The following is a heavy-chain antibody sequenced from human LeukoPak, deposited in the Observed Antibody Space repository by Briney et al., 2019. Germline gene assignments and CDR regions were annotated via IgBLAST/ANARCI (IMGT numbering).Heavy chain of an antibody. D-gene: IGHD3-10*01. V-gene: IGHV3-15*05. CDR1: GFSFSRAW. CDR3: TTVTLRPVGL. Sequence: KPGGSLRLSCAASGFSFSRAWMSWVRQAPGKGLEWVCRIKSKSDGGTTDYAAPVKGRFTISRDDSKNTLFLQVNSLKIEDTAVYYCTTVTLRPVGLWGQGTLVTVSS. CDR2: IKSKSDGGTT. J-gene: IGHJ4*02.